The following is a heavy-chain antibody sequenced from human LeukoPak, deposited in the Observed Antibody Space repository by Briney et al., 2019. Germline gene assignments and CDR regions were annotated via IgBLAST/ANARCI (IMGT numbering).Heavy chain of an antibody. CDR1: GFTFSSYG. D-gene: IGHD2-2*02. J-gene: IGHJ4*02. Sequence: GGSLRLSCAASGFTFSSYGMHWVRQAPGKGLEWGAVIWYDGSNKYYADSVKGRFTISRDNSKNTLYLQMNSLRAEDTAVYYCARDLSPGPYCSSTSCYTPFDYWGQGTLVTVSS. CDR3: ARDLSPGPYCSSTSCYTPFDY. V-gene: IGHV3-33*01. CDR2: IWYDGSNK.